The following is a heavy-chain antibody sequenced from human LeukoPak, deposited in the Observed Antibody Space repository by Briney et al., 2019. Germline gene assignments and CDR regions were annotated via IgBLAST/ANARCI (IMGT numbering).Heavy chain of an antibody. CDR2: ISGSGDST. CDR1: GFTFSSYA. CDR3: ALLGAAGREYFQR. Sequence: GGSLRLSCAASGFTFSSYAMSWVRQAPGKGLEWVSAISGSGDSTYYGDSVKGRFTISGDNSKNTLYLQISSLRVEGTAVYYCALLGAAGREYFQRWGQGTLVTVSS. D-gene: IGHD6-13*01. V-gene: IGHV3-23*01. J-gene: IGHJ1*01.